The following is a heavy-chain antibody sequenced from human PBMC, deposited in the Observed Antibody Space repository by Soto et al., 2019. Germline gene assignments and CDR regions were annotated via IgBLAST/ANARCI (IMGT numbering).Heavy chain of an antibody. Sequence: GGSLILSCAASGFTFSSYWMSWVRQAPGKGLEWVANIKQDGSEKYYVDSVKGRFTISRDNAKNSLYLQMNSLRAEDTAVYYCARDRRAAAAGEYYYYYYMDVWGKGTTVTVSS. V-gene: IGHV3-7*01. CDR3: ARDRRAAAAGEYYYYYYMDV. J-gene: IGHJ6*03. CDR1: GFTFSSYW. D-gene: IGHD6-13*01. CDR2: IKQDGSEK.